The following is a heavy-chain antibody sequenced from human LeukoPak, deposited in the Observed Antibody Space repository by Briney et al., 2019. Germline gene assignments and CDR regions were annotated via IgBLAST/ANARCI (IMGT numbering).Heavy chain of an antibody. J-gene: IGHJ6*02. CDR1: GLTFSSYW. Sequence: PGGSLRLSCAASGLTFSSYWMHWVRQAPGKGLVWVSRINSDGSSTSYADSVKGRFTISRDNAKNTLYLQMNSLRAEDTAVYYCARQQLVRYYYYGMDVWGQGTTVTVSS. V-gene: IGHV3-74*01. D-gene: IGHD6-13*01. CDR3: ARQQLVRYYYYGMDV. CDR2: INSDGSST.